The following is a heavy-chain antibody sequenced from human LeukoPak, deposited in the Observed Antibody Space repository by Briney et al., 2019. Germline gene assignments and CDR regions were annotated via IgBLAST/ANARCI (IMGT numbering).Heavy chain of an antibody. V-gene: IGHV3-30*02. D-gene: IGHD3-10*01. J-gene: IGHJ4*02. CDR1: GFTFSSYG. CDR3: AKVEAGYGSGSYYPWVY. CDR2: IRYDGSNK. Sequence: GGSLRLSCAASGFTFSSYGMHWVRQAPGKGLEWVAFIRYDGSNKYYADSVKGRFTISRDNSKNTLYLQMNTLRAEDAAVYYCAKVEAGYGSGSYYPWVYWGQGTLVTVSS.